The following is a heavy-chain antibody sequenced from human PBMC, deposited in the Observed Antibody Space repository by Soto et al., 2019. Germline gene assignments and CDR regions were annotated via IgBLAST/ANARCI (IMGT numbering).Heavy chain of an antibody. V-gene: IGHV4-34*01. D-gene: IGHD3-3*01. J-gene: IGHJ4*02. CDR3: ARVGLRCVEWLLYSASRPIYCDY. CDR1: GGSFSSYY. CDR2: INHSGST. Sequence: WETLSLTCAVYGGSFSSYYWSWIRPPQGKGLDWIGEINHSGSTNYNPSLKSRVTISVDTSKNQFSLKLSSVTAADTAVYYCARVGLRCVEWLLYSASRPIYCDYWGQGTRVTVSA.